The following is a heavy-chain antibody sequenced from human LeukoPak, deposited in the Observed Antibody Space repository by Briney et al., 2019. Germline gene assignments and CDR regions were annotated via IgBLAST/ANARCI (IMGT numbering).Heavy chain of an antibody. D-gene: IGHD1-14*01. J-gene: IGHJ4*02. CDR2: IDINGGST. V-gene: IGHV3-48*02. Sequence: GGSLRLSCAASGFAFSSHAMCWVRQAPGKGLEWVSSIDINGGSTYYADSVKGRFTISRDNAKNSLYLQMNSLRDEDTAVYYCTRGTNCDYWGQGTLVTVSS. CDR3: TRGTNCDY. CDR1: GFAFSSHA.